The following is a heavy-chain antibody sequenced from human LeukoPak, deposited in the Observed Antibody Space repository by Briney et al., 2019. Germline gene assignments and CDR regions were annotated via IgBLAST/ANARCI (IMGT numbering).Heavy chain of an antibody. CDR1: GLTLSNYG. CDR3: AKAPYYDSSGLYYSGY. Sequence: PGGSLRLSCAVSGLTLSNYGMSWVRQAPGKGREWVAGISDSGGRTNYADSVKGRFTIPRDNSKNTLYLQMNSLRAEDTAVYYCAKAPYYDSSGLYYSGYWGQGTLVTVSS. V-gene: IGHV3-23*01. CDR2: ISDSGGRT. J-gene: IGHJ4*02. D-gene: IGHD3-22*01.